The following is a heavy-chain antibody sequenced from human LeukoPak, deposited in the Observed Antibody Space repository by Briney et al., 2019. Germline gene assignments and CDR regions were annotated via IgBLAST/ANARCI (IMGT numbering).Heavy chain of an antibody. CDR3: ARSEPYVLRYFDWLDWFDP. CDR1: GYTFTSYA. J-gene: IGHJ5*02. Sequence: ASVTVSCKASGYTFTSYAMNWVRQAPGQGLEWMGWINTNTGNPTYAQGFTGRFVFSLDTSVSTAYLQISSLKAEDTAVYYCARSEPYVLRYFDWLDWFDPWGQGTLVTVSS. D-gene: IGHD3-9*01. V-gene: IGHV7-4-1*02. CDR2: INTNTGNP.